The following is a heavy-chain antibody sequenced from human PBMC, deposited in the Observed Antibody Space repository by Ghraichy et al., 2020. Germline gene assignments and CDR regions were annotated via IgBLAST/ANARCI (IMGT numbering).Heavy chain of an antibody. Sequence: ASVKVSCKASGYTFTGYYMHWVRQAPGQGLEWMGWINPNSGGTNYAQKFQGRVTMTRDTSISTAYMELSRLRSDDTAVYYCARSGWGQWLVRGYYGMDVWGQGTTVTVSS. V-gene: IGHV1-2*02. D-gene: IGHD6-19*01. CDR1: GYTFTGYY. CDR3: ARSGWGQWLVRGYYGMDV. CDR2: INPNSGGT. J-gene: IGHJ6*02.